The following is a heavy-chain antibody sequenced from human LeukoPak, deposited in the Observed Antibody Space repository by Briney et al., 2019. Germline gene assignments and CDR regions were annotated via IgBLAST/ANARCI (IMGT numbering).Heavy chain of an antibody. V-gene: IGHV3-20*04. J-gene: IGHJ6*03. CDR3: ARLFSSWYRPDYYYYYMDV. CDR2: INWNGGST. CDR1: GFSFSSYG. Sequence: GGSLRLSCAASGFSFSSYGMHWVRQAPGKGLEWVSGINWNGGSTGYADSVKGRFTISRDNAKNSLYLQMNSLRAEDTALYYCARLFSSWYRPDYYYYYMDVWGKGTTVTVSS. D-gene: IGHD6-13*01.